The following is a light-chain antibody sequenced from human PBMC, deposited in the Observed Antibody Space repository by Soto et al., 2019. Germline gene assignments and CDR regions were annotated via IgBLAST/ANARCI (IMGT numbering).Light chain of an antibody. CDR2: DAS. CDR3: QQRSNWPLT. V-gene: IGKV3-11*01. J-gene: IGKJ4*01. Sequence: EIVLTQSPATLSLSPGARATLSGRASQSVSSYLAWYQQKPGQAPRLLIYDASNRATGIPARFSGSGSGTDFTLTISSLEPEDFAVYYCQQRSNWPLTFGGGTKVDNK. CDR1: QSVSSY.